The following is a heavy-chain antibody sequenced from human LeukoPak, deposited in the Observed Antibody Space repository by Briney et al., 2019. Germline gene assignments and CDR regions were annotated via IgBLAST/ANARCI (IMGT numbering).Heavy chain of an antibody. CDR3: AGGGRAEGYCSSTSCLYYMDV. J-gene: IGHJ6*03. Sequence: ASVKVSCKASGYTFSSYDINWVRQATGQGLEWVGWMNPNSGNTGYAQKFQGRVTMTRNTSVSTAYMELSSLRAEDTAVYDCAGGGRAEGYCSSTSCLYYMDVWGKGTTVTVSS. CDR2: MNPNSGNT. CDR1: GYTFSSYD. D-gene: IGHD2-2*01. V-gene: IGHV1-8*01.